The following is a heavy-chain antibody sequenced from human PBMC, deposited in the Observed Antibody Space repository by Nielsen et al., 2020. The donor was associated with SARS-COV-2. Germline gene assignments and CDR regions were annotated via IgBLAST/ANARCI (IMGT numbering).Heavy chain of an antibody. D-gene: IGHD4-17*01. V-gene: IGHV3-30*03. Sequence: GESLKISCAASGFTFSSYGMHWVRQAPGKGLEWVAVISYDGSNKYYADSVKGRFTISRDNSKNTLYLQMNSLRAEDTAVYYCARGPFYGDYSRFDYWGQGTLVTVSS. CDR2: ISYDGSNK. J-gene: IGHJ4*02. CDR3: ARGPFYGDYSRFDY. CDR1: GFTFSSYG.